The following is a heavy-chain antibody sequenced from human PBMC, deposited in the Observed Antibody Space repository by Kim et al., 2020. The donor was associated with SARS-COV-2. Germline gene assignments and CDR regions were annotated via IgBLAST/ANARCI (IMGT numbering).Heavy chain of an antibody. D-gene: IGHD6-13*01. J-gene: IGHJ3*02. CDR3: ARDTTFTAAGTGAFDI. V-gene: IGHV4-61*02. Sequence: SETLSLTCTVSGGSISSGSYYWSWIRQPAGKGLEWIGRIYTSGSTNYNPSLKSRVTISVDTSKNQFSLKLSSVTAADTAVYYCARDTTFTAAGTGAFDIWGQGTMVTVSS. CDR1: GGSISSGSYY. CDR2: IYTSGST.